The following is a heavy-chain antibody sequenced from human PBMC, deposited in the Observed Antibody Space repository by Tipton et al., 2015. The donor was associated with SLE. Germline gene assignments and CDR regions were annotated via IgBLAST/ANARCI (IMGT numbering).Heavy chain of an antibody. CDR2: ISGYNGKT. CDR3: AREGGDGMDV. J-gene: IGHJ6*02. V-gene: IGHV1-18*01. Sequence: QVQLVQSGAEVKKPGASVTVSCKASGYTFTTFDINWVRQAPGQGLEWMGWISGYNGKTYCAQKLQDRVTMTTDTSTSTAYVELRSLRSDDTAVYYCAREGGDGMDVWGQGTTVTVSS. D-gene: IGHD3-16*01. CDR1: GYTFTTFD.